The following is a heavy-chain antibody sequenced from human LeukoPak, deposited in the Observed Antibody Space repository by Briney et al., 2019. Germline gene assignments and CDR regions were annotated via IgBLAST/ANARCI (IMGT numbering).Heavy chain of an antibody. CDR1: GDSISSYY. Sequence: SETLSLTCTVSGDSISSYYWSWIRQPPGKGLEWIGYIYYSGTTSYNPSLKSRVTISLDASQNQFSLKLSSVTAADTAVYYCARQGYSSGFYYFDYWGQGTLVTVSS. V-gene: IGHV4-59*01. CDR3: ARQGYSSGFYYFDY. CDR2: IYYSGTT. D-gene: IGHD6-19*01. J-gene: IGHJ4*02.